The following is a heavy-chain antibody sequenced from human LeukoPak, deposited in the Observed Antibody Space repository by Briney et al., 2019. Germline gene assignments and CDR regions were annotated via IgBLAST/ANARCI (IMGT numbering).Heavy chain of an antibody. D-gene: IGHD2-2*01. CDR2: IKQEGSEK. J-gene: IGHJ6*03. CDR3: ARVRYCSSTSCYGSYYYYYMDV. Sequence: WGSLRLSCAASGFTLSRYWMSWGRQGPGKGVGWVANIKQEGSEKNYVDSVKGRLTISRDNAKNSLYLQMDSLRAEDTAVYYCARVRYCSSTSCYGSYYYYYMDVWGKGTTVTISS. V-gene: IGHV3-7*01. CDR1: GFTLSRYW.